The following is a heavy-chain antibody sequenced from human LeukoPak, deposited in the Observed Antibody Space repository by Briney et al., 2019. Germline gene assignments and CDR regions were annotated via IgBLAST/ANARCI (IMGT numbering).Heavy chain of an antibody. CDR1: GGSISSSSYY. CDR2: IYYSGST. Sequence: PSETLSLTCTVSGGSISSSSYYWGWIRQPPGKGLEWIGSIYYSGSTYYNPSLKSRVTVSIDTSKNQVSLKLSSMTAADTAVYYCARGFDGPNAFGIWGQGTMVTVSS. V-gene: IGHV4-39*07. CDR3: ARGFDGPNAFGI. D-gene: IGHD3-9*01. J-gene: IGHJ3*02.